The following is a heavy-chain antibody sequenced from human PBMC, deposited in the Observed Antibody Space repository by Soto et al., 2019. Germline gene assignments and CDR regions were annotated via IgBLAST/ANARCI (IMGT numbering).Heavy chain of an antibody. J-gene: IGHJ6*02. CDR3: ARVCGGDCQNGMDV. V-gene: IGHV4-31*03. CDR1: GGSISSGGYY. CDR2: IYYSGST. Sequence: QVQLQESGPGLVKPSQTLSLTCTVSGGSISSGGYYWSWIRQHPGKGLEWIGYIYYSGSTYYNPTIKSRVTISVDTSKNQFSLKLSSVTAADTAVYYCARVCGGDCQNGMDVWGQGTTVTVSS. D-gene: IGHD2-21*02.